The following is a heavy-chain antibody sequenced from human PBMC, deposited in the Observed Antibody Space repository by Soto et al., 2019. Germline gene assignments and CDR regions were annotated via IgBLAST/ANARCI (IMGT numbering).Heavy chain of an antibody. D-gene: IGHD6-13*01. J-gene: IGHJ6*03. V-gene: IGHV1-24*01. CDR2: FDPEDGET. Sequence: GASVKVSCKVSGYTLTELSMRWVRQAPGKGLEWMGGFDPEDGETIYAQKFQGRVTMTEDTSTDTAYMELSSLRSEDTAVYYCATGYGVSYYYMDVWGKGTTVTVSS. CDR3: ATGYGVSYYYMDV. CDR1: GYTLTELS.